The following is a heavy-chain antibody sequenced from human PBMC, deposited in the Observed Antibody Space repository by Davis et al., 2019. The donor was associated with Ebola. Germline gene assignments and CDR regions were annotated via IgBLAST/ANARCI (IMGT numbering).Heavy chain of an antibody. V-gene: IGHV4-59*01. CDR2: VYYSGST. J-gene: IGHJ4*02. D-gene: IGHD4-17*01. Sequence: SETLSLTCTVSGGSISDYYWSWIRQPPGKGLQWIGYVYYSGSTNYNPSLKSRVTISVDTSKNQFSLKLSSVTAADTAVYYCARADGDYVHFDYWGQGILVTVSS. CDR3: ARADGDYVHFDY. CDR1: GGSISDYY.